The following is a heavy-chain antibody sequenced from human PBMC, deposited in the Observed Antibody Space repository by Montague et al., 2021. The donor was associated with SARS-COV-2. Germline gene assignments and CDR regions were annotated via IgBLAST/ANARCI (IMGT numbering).Heavy chain of an antibody. V-gene: IGHV3-23*03. CDR1: GFTVSSYA. Sequence: SLRLSCAASGFTVSSYAMSWVRQAPGKGLEWVSVIYSGSSSTWYXDSVKGRFTISRDNPKNTLYLHMNSLRVHDTAVYYCAKGFQPYSYESSGFYTFDYWGQGTLVTVSS. CDR3: AKGFQPYSYESSGFYTFDY. J-gene: IGHJ4*02. D-gene: IGHD3-22*01. CDR2: IYSGSSST.